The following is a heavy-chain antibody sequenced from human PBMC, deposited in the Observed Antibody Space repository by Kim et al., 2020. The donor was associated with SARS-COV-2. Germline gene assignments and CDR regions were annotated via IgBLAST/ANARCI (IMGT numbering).Heavy chain of an antibody. CDR1: GFNFNDYG. Sequence: GGSLRLSCSVSGFNFNDYGMSWVRQAPWKGLEWLGFIRSKAYGGTTEYATSVRGRIVISRDDSKNITYLQMYTLKNEDKAVYYCTRLQGGTGWNYFDQWGQGALVTVSS. CDR3: TRLQGGTGWNYFDQ. V-gene: IGHV3-49*04. D-gene: IGHD1-1*01. CDR2: IRSKAYGGTT. J-gene: IGHJ4*02.